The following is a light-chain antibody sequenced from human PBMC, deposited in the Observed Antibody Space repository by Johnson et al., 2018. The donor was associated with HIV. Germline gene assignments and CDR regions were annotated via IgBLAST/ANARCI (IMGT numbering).Light chain of an antibody. CDR1: SSNIGNNY. CDR2: DNN. V-gene: IGLV1-51*01. J-gene: IGLJ1*01. CDR3: GTWDSSLSAYV. Sequence: QSALTQPPSVSAAPGQKVTISCSGSSSNIGNNYVSWYQHLPGTAPKLLIYDNNKRPSGIPDRFSGSKSGTSATLGITGLQTGDEADYYCGTWDSSLSAYVFGTGTKFTVL.